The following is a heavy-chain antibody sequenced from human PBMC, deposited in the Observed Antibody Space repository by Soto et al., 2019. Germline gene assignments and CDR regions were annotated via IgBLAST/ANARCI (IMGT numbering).Heavy chain of an antibody. CDR3: AKERTYYDFWSGYFGRAAGGGLVGTGFPPSDP. Sequence: GGSLRLSCAASGFTFSSYGMHWVRQAPGKGLEWVAVISYDGSNKYYADSVKGRFTISRDNSKNTLYLQMNSLRAEDTAVYYCAKERTYYDFWSGYFGRAAGGGLVGTGFPPSDPWGQGTLVTVSS. V-gene: IGHV3-30*18. CDR2: ISYDGSNK. D-gene: IGHD3-3*01. CDR1: GFTFSSYG. J-gene: IGHJ5*02.